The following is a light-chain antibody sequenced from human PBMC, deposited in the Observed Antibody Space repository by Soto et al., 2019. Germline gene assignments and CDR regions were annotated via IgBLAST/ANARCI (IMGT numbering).Light chain of an antibody. V-gene: IGLV2-14*03. J-gene: IGLJ3*02. CDR3: SSYTNRNTVV. Sequence: QSALTQPASVSGSPGQSITIFCTGTSSDVGGYNYVSWYQQRPGKPPKLMIYDVTNRPSGVSNRFSGSKSGSTASLTISGLQAEDEGDYYCSSYTNRNTVVFCGGTKLTV. CDR2: DVT. CDR1: SSDVGGYNY.